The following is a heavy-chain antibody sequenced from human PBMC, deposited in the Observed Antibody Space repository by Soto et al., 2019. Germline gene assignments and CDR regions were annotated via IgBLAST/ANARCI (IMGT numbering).Heavy chain of an antibody. J-gene: IGHJ4*02. D-gene: IGHD4-17*01. CDR1: GSSISPFY. CDR3: TRVGGYYGDYPHFDY. CDR2: IYYTGST. V-gene: IGHV4-59*01. Sequence: SETLSLTCTVCGSSISPFYWSWIRQPPGKGLEWIGYIYYTGSTKYNPSLKSRVTLSLGTSRNQLSLKLSSVTAADTAVYYCTRVGGYYGDYPHFDYWGPGTLVTVSS.